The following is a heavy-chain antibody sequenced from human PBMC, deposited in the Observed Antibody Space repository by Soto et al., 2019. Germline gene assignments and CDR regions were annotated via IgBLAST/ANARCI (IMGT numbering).Heavy chain of an antibody. CDR3: AREMRYLQPDC. CDR1: GFTFSNYG. V-gene: IGHV3-33*01. D-gene: IGHD1-1*01. J-gene: IGHJ4*02. CDR2: IWYDGSNK. Sequence: QVHLVESGGGVVQPGRSLRLSCAASGFTFSNYGMHWVRQAPGKGLEWLAIIWYDGSNKYYADSVKGRFTISRDNSKNTLYLQMRSLGAEDTAVYYCAREMRYLQPDCWGQGTLVTVSS.